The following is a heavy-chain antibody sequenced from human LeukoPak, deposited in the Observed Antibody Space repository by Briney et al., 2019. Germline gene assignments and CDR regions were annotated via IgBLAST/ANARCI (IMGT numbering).Heavy chain of an antibody. CDR3: ATPFRGAGRQDY. CDR1: GGSISRSSYY. J-gene: IGHJ4*02. V-gene: IGHV4-39*01. D-gene: IGHD3-10*01. CDR2: LYFNGGT. Sequence: SSETLSLTCTVSGGSISRSSYYWGWIRQPPGKGLEWIGSLYFNGGTYYNSSLRSRATISVDTSKNQSSLNLNSVTAADTAVYYCATPFRGAGRQDYWGQGTLVTVSS.